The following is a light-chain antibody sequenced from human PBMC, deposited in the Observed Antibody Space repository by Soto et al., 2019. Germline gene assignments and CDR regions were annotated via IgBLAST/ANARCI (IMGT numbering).Light chain of an antibody. V-gene: IGLV1-44*01. J-gene: IGLJ3*02. CDR3: AAWDDSLNGWV. CDR1: SSNIGSNY. CDR2: SNN. Sequence: QSVLTQPHSASGTPGQRVTISCSGSSSNIGSNYVFWYQQLPGTAPKLLVYSNNQRPSGVPDRFSGSKSGTSASLAISGLQSEDEADYYCAAWDDSLNGWVFGGGTKLTVL.